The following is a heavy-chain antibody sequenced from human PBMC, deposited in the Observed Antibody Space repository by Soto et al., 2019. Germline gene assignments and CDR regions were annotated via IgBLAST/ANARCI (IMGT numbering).Heavy chain of an antibody. CDR1: GYSFISFG. CDR3: ARAPIVVVPAAIGLDVFDI. D-gene: IGHD2-2*01. V-gene: IGHV5-51*01. CDR2: IYPGDSDT. J-gene: IGHJ3*02. Sequence: PGVSLRISCKVSGYSFISFGIRWVRQIPGKGLEWMGIIYPGDSDTRYSPSVQGQVTISADKSISTAYLQWSSLKASDTAMYYCARAPIVVVPAAIGLDVFDIWGKGTMVTVSS.